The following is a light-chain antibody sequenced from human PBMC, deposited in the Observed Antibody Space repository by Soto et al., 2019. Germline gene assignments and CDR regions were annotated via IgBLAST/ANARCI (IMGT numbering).Light chain of an antibody. V-gene: IGLV1-44*01. Sequence: QPVLTQPPSVSGTPGQRVTISCPGSSSNIGSNIVSWYQQVPGTAPKLLIYNINQRPSGVSDRFSGSKSGTSASLAISGLQSEDEADYYCEAWDDSLNGPVFGTGTKLTVL. CDR1: SSNIGSNI. CDR2: NIN. J-gene: IGLJ1*01. CDR3: EAWDDSLNGPV.